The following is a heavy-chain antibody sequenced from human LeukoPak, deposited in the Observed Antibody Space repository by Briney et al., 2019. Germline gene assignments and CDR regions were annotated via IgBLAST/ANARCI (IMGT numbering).Heavy chain of an antibody. CDR1: GGSISSSSYY. Sequence: PSETLSLTCTVSGGSISSSSYYWGWIRQPPGKGLEWIGSIYYSGSTYYNPSLKSRVTISVDTSKNQFSLKLSSVTAADTAVYYCASETTVVKGFDYWGQGTLVTVSS. CDR3: ASETTVVKGFDY. D-gene: IGHD4-23*01. V-gene: IGHV4-39*01. J-gene: IGHJ4*02. CDR2: IYYSGST.